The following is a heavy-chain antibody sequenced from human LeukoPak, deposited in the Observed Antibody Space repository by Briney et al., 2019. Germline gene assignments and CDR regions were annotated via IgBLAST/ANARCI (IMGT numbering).Heavy chain of an antibody. J-gene: IGHJ4*02. V-gene: IGHV5-51*01. CDR2: IYPSDSET. CDR3: ARLIYYGSGKTYFFDS. CDR1: GYSFNTFW. Sequence: GESLKISCKGSGYSFNTFWIGWVRQTPETGLEWMGNIYPSDSETKYKPSFQGQVTISVDKSISTAYPRLSSLKASDTAIYYCARLIYYGSGKTYFFDSWAREPWSPSHQ. D-gene: IGHD3-10*01.